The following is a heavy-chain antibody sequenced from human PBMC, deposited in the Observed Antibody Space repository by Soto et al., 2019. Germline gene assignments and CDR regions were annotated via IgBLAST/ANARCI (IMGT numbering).Heavy chain of an antibody. CDR1: GFTFSDYY. J-gene: IGHJ6*02. D-gene: IGHD2-21*01. V-gene: IGHV3-11*06. Sequence: NPGGSLRLSCAASGFTFSDYYMSWIRQAPGKGLEWVSYISSSSSYTNYADSVKGRFTISRDNAKNSLYLQMNSLRAEDTAVYYCARAPPLFNSPAYYYYGMDVWGQGTTVTVSS. CDR3: ARAPPLFNSPAYYYYGMDV. CDR2: ISSSSSYT.